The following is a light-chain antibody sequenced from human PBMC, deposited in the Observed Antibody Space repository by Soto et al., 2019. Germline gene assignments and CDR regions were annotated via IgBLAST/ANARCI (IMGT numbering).Light chain of an antibody. CDR3: TSSAARNTVI. V-gene: IGLV2-8*01. Sequence: QSALTQPPSASGSPGQSVTISCTGTNSDVGGYNFVSWYQQHPGKAPKLIISEVTKRPSGVPDRFSGSKSGNTASLTVSGLQAEDEADYYCTSSAARNTVIFGGGTKLTV. CDR2: EVT. CDR1: NSDVGGYNF. J-gene: IGLJ2*01.